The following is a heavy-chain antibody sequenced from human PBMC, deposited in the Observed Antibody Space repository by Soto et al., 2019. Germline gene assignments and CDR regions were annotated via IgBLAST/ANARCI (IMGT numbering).Heavy chain of an antibody. Sequence: QVQLQESGPGLVKPSDTLSLNCAVSGYSITSSDWWGWIRQSPGKGLEWIGYIYYSGSIYYNPSLKSRVTMSVDTSKNQFSLNLTSLTAVDTAVYYCAKSRGVGYYYAIDVWGQGTTVTVSS. D-gene: IGHD1-26*01. V-gene: IGHV4-28*05. CDR3: AKSRGVGYYYAIDV. CDR2: IYYSGSI. J-gene: IGHJ6*01. CDR1: GYSITSSDW.